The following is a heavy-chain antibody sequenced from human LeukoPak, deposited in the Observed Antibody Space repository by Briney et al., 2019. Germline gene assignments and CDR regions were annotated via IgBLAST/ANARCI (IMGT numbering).Heavy chain of an antibody. CDR1: GYTFTSYD. Sequence: ASMKVSCKASGYTFTSYDINWVRQATGQGLEWMGWMNPNSGNTGYAQKFQGRVTMTRNTSISTAYMELSSLRSEDTAVYYCARRGIAAAGGWFDPWGQGTLVTVSS. CDR2: MNPNSGNT. CDR3: ARRGIAAAGGWFDP. V-gene: IGHV1-8*01. D-gene: IGHD6-13*01. J-gene: IGHJ5*02.